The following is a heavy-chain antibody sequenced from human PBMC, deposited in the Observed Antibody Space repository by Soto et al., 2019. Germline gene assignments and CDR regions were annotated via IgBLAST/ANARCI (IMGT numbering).Heavy chain of an antibody. J-gene: IGHJ4*02. CDR2: ISGGGETT. V-gene: IGHV3-23*01. Sequence: EVQLLESGGGLVQPGGSLRLSCAASGFTFSSYAMWWVRQAPGKGLERVSAISGGGETTYYADSVKGRFTISRDNSKSTLYLQMNSLRAEDTAVYYCAFNSGSGSYYFDYWGQGTLVTVSS. D-gene: IGHD3-10*01. CDR3: AFNSGSGSYYFDY. CDR1: GFTFSSYA.